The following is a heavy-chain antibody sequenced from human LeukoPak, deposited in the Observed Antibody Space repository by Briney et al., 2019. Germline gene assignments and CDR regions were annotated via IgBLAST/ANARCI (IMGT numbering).Heavy chain of an antibody. J-gene: IGHJ5*02. CDR3: ARVMITFGGIIVYWFDP. CDR2: IYYSGST. V-gene: IGHV4-59*08. Sequence: SETLSLTCTVSGGSISSYYWSWIRQPPGKGLEWIGYIYYSGSTNYRPSLKSRVTISGDTSKNQFSLKLSSVTAADTAVYYCARVMITFGGIIVYWFDPWGQGTLVTVSS. CDR1: GGSISSYY. D-gene: IGHD3-16*02.